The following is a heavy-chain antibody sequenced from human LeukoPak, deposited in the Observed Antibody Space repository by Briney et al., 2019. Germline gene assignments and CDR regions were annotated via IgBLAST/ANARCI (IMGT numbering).Heavy chain of an antibody. J-gene: IGHJ4*02. D-gene: IGHD3-22*01. CDR1: GDSITSGRYY. CDR2: LSYSGST. Sequence: AETLSLTCTVSGDSITSGRYYWAWVRQPPGKGLEWIGSLSYSGSTYYNPALKSRATISVDTSKNQFSLRLSSVTAADTALYYCRGDDSSGNWVFDYWGQGTLVTVSS. CDR3: RGDDSSGNWVFDY. V-gene: IGHV4-39*01.